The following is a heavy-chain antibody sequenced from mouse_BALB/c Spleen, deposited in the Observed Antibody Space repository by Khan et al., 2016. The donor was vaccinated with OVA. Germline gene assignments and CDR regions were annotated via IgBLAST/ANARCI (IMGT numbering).Heavy chain of an antibody. Sequence: EVQLQESGPGLVKPSQSLSLTCTVTGYSITSGYGWNWIRQFQGNKLEWKGYISYSGSTNYNTSLKSRISINRDTSKNQFFLLLNSVTTEDTATYYCARTARIKYWGQGTTLTVSS. V-gene: IGHV3-2*02. CDR1: GYSITSGYG. CDR3: ARTARIKY. J-gene: IGHJ2*01. CDR2: ISYSGST. D-gene: IGHD1-2*01.